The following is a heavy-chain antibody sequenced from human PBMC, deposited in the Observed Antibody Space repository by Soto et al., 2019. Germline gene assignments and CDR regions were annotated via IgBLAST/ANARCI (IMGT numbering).Heavy chain of an antibody. CDR1: KGSLSSNY. CDR3: ERSFMVPVDFFDY. J-gene: IGHJ4*02. Sequence: SETLSLTCTVSKGSLSSNYWSWIRQSPGKGLAWIGNIYYSVSNNYNPSLKSRVTMSVDTSKNQLTLKLSSVTAADTGVYFCERSFMVPVDFFDYWGQGTLVTVSS. V-gene: IGHV4-59*01. CDR2: IYYSVSN. D-gene: IGHD3-10*01.